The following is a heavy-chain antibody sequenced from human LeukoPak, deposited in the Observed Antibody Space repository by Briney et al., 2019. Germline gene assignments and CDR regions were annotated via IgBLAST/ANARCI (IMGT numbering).Heavy chain of an antibody. J-gene: IGHJ4*02. V-gene: IGHV3-66*01. D-gene: IGHD6-19*01. CDR2: IYSGGST. CDR1: GFTVSSNY. CDR3: ARAVVAGTLLGDY. Sequence: GGSLRLSCAASGFTVSSNYMSWVRQAPGKGLEWVSVIYSGGSTYYADSVKGRFTISRDNSKNTLYLQMNSLRAEDTAVYYCARAVVAGTLLGDYWGQGTLVTVSS.